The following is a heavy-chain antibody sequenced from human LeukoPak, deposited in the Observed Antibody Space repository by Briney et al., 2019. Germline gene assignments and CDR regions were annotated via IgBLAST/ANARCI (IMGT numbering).Heavy chain of an antibody. Sequence: SETLSLTCTVSGGSISSYCWSWIRQPPGKGLEWIGYIYTSGSTNYNPSLKSRVTISVDTSKNQFSLKLSSVTAADTAVYCCARHETAYFDYWGQGTLVTVSS. CDR3: ARHETAYFDY. CDR1: GGSISSYC. CDR2: IYTSGST. J-gene: IGHJ4*02. V-gene: IGHV4-4*09. D-gene: IGHD6-25*01.